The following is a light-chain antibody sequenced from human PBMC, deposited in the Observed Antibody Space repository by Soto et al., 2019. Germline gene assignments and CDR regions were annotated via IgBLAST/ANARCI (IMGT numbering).Light chain of an antibody. CDR1: QAVPNN. J-gene: IGKJ4*01. V-gene: IGKV1-9*01. CDR3: QQVKTYPRT. Sequence: DIHLTQSQSFLSASVGYRVTITCRPSQAVPNNMAWYQQKPGKPPKLLIYEESTLHSGVPSRLSGSKSGTQFTLTLDSLQPEDFATYYCQQVKTYPRTFGGGTTVEIK. CDR2: EES.